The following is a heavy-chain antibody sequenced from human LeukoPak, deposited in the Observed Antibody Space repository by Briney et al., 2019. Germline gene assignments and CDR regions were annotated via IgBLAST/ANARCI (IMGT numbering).Heavy chain of an antibody. CDR3: ARGEDGDYYFQH. Sequence: SETLSLTCAVYGGSFSGYYWSWIRQPPGKGLEWIGEIKHSGSSNYNPSLKSRVTISVDTSKNQFSLKLSSVTAADTAVYYCARGEDGDYYFQHWGQGTLVTVSS. CDR1: GGSFSGYY. J-gene: IGHJ1*01. CDR2: IKHSGSS. D-gene: IGHD4-17*01. V-gene: IGHV4-34*01.